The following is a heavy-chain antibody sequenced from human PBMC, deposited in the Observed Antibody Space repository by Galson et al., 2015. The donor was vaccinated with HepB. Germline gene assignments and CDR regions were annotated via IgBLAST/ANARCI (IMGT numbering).Heavy chain of an antibody. CDR1: GYSFTSYW. CDR2: IYPGDSDT. CDR3: ARLNVVRGIVVVTANFRGWFDP. Sequence: QSGAEVKKPGESLKISCKGSGYSFTSYWIGWVRQMPGKGLEWMGIIYPGDSDTRYSPSFQGQVTISADKSISTAYLQWSSLKASDTAMYYCARLNVVRGIVVVTANFRGWFDPWGQGTLVTVSS. D-gene: IGHD3-22*01. V-gene: IGHV5-51*01. J-gene: IGHJ5*02.